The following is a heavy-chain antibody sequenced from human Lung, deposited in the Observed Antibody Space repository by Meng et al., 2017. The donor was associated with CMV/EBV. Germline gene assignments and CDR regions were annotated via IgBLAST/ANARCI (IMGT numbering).Heavy chain of an antibody. J-gene: IGHJ4*02. Sequence: SETLSLTFTVSGGSISSYYWSWIRQPPGKGLEWIGYIYYSGSTNYNPSLKSRVTISVDKSKNQYSLKLSSVPAADTAVYCCVKDGSSGYFDYWGQGTLVTVSS. D-gene: IGHD5-12*01. CDR3: VKDGSSGYFDY. CDR1: GGSISSYY. V-gene: IGHV4-59*01. CDR2: IYYSGST.